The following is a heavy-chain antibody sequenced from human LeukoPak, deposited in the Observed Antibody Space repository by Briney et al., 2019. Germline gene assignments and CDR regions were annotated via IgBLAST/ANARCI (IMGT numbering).Heavy chain of an antibody. CDR2: IYYSGST. CDR1: GGSISSSSYY. D-gene: IGHD4-17*01. CDR3: ASQERKSTVTRYYFDY. Sequence: SETLSLTCTVSGGSISSSSYYWGWIRQPPGKGLEWIGSIYYSGSTYYNPSLKSRVTISVDTSKNQFSLKLSSVTAADTAVYYCASQERKSTVTRYYFDYWGQGTLVTVSS. J-gene: IGHJ4*02. V-gene: IGHV4-39*07.